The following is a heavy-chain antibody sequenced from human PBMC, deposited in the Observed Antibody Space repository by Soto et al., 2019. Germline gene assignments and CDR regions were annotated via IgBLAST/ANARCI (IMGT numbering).Heavy chain of an antibody. CDR2: IYHSGST. D-gene: IGHD3-22*01. V-gene: IGHV4-38-2*02. CDR1: GYSISSGYY. J-gene: IGHJ2*01. CDR3: ARDPYYYDSRGYFNWYFDL. Sequence: SETLSLTCAVSGYSISSGYYWGWIRQPPGKGLEWIGSIYHSGSTYYNPSLKSRVTISVDTSKNQFSLKLSYVTAADTDVYYCARDPYYYDSRGYFNWYFDLWGRGTLVTVS.